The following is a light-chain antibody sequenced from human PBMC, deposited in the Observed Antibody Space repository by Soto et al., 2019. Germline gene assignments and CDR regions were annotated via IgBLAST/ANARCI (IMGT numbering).Light chain of an antibody. CDR2: EVS. Sequence: QSALTQPRSVSGPPGQSVSISCSGTSSDVGTYNYVSWYQQHPGKAPKLMICEVSNRPSGVSNRFSGSKSGNTASLTISGLQAEDEADYYCSSYTSSSTPFVFGTGTKLTVL. J-gene: IGLJ1*01. CDR3: SSYTSSSTPFV. V-gene: IGLV2-14*01. CDR1: SSDVGTYNY.